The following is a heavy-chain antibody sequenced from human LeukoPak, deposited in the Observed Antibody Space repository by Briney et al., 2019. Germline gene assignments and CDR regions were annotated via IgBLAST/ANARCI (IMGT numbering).Heavy chain of an antibody. D-gene: IGHD3-9*01. CDR1: GGSISSYY. CDR3: ARGVRYYDILTGYSPNYYFDY. J-gene: IGHJ4*02. V-gene: IGHV4-59*08. CDR2: IYYSGST. Sequence: TSETLSLTCTVSGGSISSYYWSWIRQPPGKGLEWIGYIYYSGSTNYNPSLKSRATISVDTSKNQFSLKLSSVTAADTAVYYCARGVRYYDILTGYSPNYYFDYWGQGTLVTVSS.